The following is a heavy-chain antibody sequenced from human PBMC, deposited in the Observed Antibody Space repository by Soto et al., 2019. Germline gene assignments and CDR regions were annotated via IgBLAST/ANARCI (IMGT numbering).Heavy chain of an antibody. V-gene: IGHV3-30*18. CDR1: GFTFSSYG. D-gene: IGHD3-9*01. J-gene: IGHJ6*02. Sequence: PGGSLRLSCAASGFTFSSYGMHWVRQAPGKGLEWVAVISYDGSNKYYADSVKGRFTISRDNSKNTLYLQMNSLRAEDTAVYYCAKDLIYYDILTGYSDQNKPTRDYYGMDVWGQGTTVTVSS. CDR3: AKDLIYYDILTGYSDQNKPTRDYYGMDV. CDR2: ISYDGSNK.